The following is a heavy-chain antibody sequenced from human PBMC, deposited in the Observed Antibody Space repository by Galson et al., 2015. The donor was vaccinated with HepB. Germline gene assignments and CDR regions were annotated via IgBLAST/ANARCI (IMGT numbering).Heavy chain of an antibody. CDR3: ARGVWGWELLHLDY. D-gene: IGHD1-26*01. Sequence: SLRLSCAASGFTFSSYSMNWVRQAPGKGLEWVSYISSSSTIYYADSVKGRFTISRDNAKNSLYLQMNSLRDEDTAVYYCARGVWGWELLHLDYWGQGTLVTVSS. J-gene: IGHJ4*02. CDR2: ISSSSTI. CDR1: GFTFSSYS. V-gene: IGHV3-48*02.